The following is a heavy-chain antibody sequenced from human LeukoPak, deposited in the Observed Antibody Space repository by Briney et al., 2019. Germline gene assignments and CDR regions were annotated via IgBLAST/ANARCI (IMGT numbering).Heavy chain of an antibody. CDR2: INPNSGGT. D-gene: IGHD1-1*01. CDR1: GYTFTGYY. V-gene: IGHV1-2*04. Sequence: ASVKVSCTASGYTFTGYYMHWVRKAPGQGLERMGWINPNSGGTNYAQQFQGWVIMTRDTSISTAYMELSRLRSDDTAVYYCARGGRGTTGAFDIWGQGTMVTVSS. CDR3: ARGGRGTTGAFDI. J-gene: IGHJ3*02.